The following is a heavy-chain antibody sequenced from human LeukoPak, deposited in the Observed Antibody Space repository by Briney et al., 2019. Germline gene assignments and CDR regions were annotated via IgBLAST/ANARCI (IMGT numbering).Heavy chain of an antibody. J-gene: IGHJ4*02. CDR1: AFIFSGHW. CDR3: ARCPRRYSYGPFDY. CDR2: IKEDGSER. D-gene: IGHD5-18*01. Sequence: GSLRLSCEGSAFIFSGHWMNWVRKTPGKGLEGVASIKEDGSERQYVDSVKGRFSISRDNTKGSLFLQLNSLRAEDTAVYYCARCPRRYSYGPFDYWGQGTLVTVSS. V-gene: IGHV3-7*03.